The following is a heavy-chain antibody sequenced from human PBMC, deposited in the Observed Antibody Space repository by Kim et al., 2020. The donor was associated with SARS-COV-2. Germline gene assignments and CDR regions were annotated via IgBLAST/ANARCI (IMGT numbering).Heavy chain of an antibody. Sequence: SYVDSVKGRFTTSRDNADNSLYLQMNSLRAEDTAVYYCARAGSGLKYFDYWGQGTLVTVSS. CDR3: ARAGSGLKYFDY. J-gene: IGHJ4*02. D-gene: IGHD6-19*01. V-gene: IGHV3-7*03.